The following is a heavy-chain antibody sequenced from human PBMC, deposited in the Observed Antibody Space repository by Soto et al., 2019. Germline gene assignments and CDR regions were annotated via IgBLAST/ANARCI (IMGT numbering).Heavy chain of an antibody. CDR2: ISAYNGNT. V-gene: IGHV1-18*01. CDR1: GYTYTSYG. Sequence: QVQLVQSGAEVKKPGASVKVSCKPSGYTYTSYGITWVRQAPGQGLEWMGWISAYNGNTNYAQKCQGRVAMTTDTSTSTAYMELRGLGSDDTAVYYCASGWFGEFVYQFDYWGQGTLVTVSS. CDR3: ASGWFGEFVYQFDY. J-gene: IGHJ4*02. D-gene: IGHD3-10*01.